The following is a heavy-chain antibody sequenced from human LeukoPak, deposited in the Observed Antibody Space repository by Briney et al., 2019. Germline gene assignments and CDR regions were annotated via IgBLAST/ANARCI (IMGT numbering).Heavy chain of an antibody. D-gene: IGHD6-19*01. CDR2: INPSGGST. J-gene: IGHJ4*02. CDR3: AREESSGCFDY. CDR1: GYTFTSYY. V-gene: IGHV1-46*01. Sequence: ASVKVSCKASGYTFTSYYMHWVRQAPGQGLEWMGIINPSGGSTSYAQKFQGRVTITGDTSTSTVYMALSSLRSEDTAVYYCAREESSGCFDYWGQGTLVTVSS.